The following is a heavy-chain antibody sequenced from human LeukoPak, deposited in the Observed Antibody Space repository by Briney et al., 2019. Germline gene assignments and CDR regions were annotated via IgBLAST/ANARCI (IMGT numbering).Heavy chain of an antibody. CDR3: AKDRTTVTTNDY. CDR2: ISGSGGST. D-gene: IGHD4-17*01. CDR1: GFTFSKFP. Sequence: PGGSLRLSCAASGFTFSKFPMGWVRQAPGRGLEWVSAISGSGGSTYYADSVKGRFTISRDNSKNTLYLQMNSLRAEDTAVYYCAKDRTTVTTNDYWGQGTLVTVSS. V-gene: IGHV3-23*01. J-gene: IGHJ4*02.